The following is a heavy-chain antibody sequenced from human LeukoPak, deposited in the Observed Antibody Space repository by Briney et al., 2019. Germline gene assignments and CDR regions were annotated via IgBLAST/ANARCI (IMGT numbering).Heavy chain of an antibody. CDR2: IHYSGST. J-gene: IGHJ4*02. CDR1: GGSINSYY. CDR3: ARGTLEVAGFFDY. D-gene: IGHD6-19*01. V-gene: IGHV4-59*01. Sequence: PSETLSLTCTVSGGSINSYYWSWIRQSPGKGLEWIGYIHYSGSTNYNPSLKSRVTISVDTSKNQFSLKLNSVTAADTAVYYCARGTLEVAGFFDYWGQGTLVTVSS.